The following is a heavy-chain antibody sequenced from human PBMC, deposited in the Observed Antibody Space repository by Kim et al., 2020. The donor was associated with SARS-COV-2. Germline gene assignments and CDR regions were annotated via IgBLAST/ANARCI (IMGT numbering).Heavy chain of an antibody. CDR1: GFTFSSYS. CDR3: ARDGRRGRWYVPMYYYYGMDV. Sequence: GGSLRLSCAASGFTFSSYSMNWVRQAPGKGLEWVSYISSSSSTIYYADSVKGRFTISRDNAKNSLYLQMNSLRAEDTAVYYCARDGRRGRWYVPMYYYYGMDVWGQGTTVTVSS. D-gene: IGHD6-13*01. CDR2: ISSSSSTI. J-gene: IGHJ6*02. V-gene: IGHV3-48*04.